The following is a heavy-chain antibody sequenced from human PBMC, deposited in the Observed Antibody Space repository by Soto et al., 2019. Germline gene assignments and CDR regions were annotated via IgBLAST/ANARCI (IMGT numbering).Heavy chain of an antibody. CDR2: FDPEDGET. V-gene: IGHV1-24*01. CDR3: ATARRYYDSSGYYYYGMDV. D-gene: IGHD3-22*01. CDR1: GYTLTELS. J-gene: IGHJ6*02. Sequence: ASVKVSCKVSGYTLTELSMHWVRQAPGKGLEWMGGFDPEDGETIYAQKFQGRVTMTEDTSTDTAYMELSSLRSEDTAVYYCATARRYYDSSGYYYYGMDVWGQRTTVIVS.